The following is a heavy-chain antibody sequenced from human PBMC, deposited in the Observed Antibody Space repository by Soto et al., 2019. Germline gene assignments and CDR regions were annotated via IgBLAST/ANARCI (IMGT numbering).Heavy chain of an antibody. V-gene: IGHV1-69*06. CDR1: GGTFSSLA. Sequence: QVQLVQSGAEVKNPGSSVKVSCKASGGTFSSLAISWVRQAPGQGLEWMGGLVPVFGTANYAQKFQDRVTITADKSTSTSYMELSRLRSEDTAVYYCARSPGVFDYWGQGTLVTVSS. CDR3: ARSPGVFDY. D-gene: IGHD3-10*01. J-gene: IGHJ4*02. CDR2: LVPVFGTA.